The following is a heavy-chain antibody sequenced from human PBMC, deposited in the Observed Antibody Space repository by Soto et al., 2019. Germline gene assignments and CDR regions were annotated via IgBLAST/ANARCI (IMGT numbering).Heavy chain of an antibody. V-gene: IGHV3-30*18. Sequence: SCAASGFTFSSYGLHWVRQAPAKGLEWVAVISYDGTVKYYADSVKGRFTISRDNSKNTLYLQMNSLRAEDTAVFYCAKDRYGGGASCYGDFDYWGQGTLVTVSS. CDR3: AKDRYGGGASCYGDFDY. CDR2: ISYDGTVK. D-gene: IGHD2-15*01. J-gene: IGHJ4*02. CDR1: GFTFSSYG.